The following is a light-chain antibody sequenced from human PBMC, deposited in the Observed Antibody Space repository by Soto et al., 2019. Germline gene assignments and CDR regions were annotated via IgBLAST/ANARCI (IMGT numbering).Light chain of an antibody. Sequence: QSLLTQPASVSGAPGQSITISCPGNSSDVGSYNLVSWYQQHPGKAPKLMIYEGSKRPSGVSNRFSGSKSGNTASLTISGLQAEDEADYYCCSYAGSSTFSYVFGTGTKVTVL. CDR1: SSDVGSYNL. CDR2: EGS. J-gene: IGLJ1*01. CDR3: CSYAGSSTFSYV. V-gene: IGLV2-23*03.